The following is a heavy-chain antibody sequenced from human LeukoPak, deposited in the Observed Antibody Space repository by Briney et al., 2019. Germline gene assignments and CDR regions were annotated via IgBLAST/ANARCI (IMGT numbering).Heavy chain of an antibody. CDR2: ILYDGSNK. CDR1: GFTFSSYD. CDR3: ARESSGGFDN. J-gene: IGHJ4*02. D-gene: IGHD3-3*01. Sequence: GGSLRLSCAASGFTFSSYDIHWVRQAPGKGLEWVTIILYDGSNKYHADSVRGRFTISRDNSKNTVYLQMNSLTAEDTAVYYCARESSGGFDNWAQGTLVTVSS. V-gene: IGHV3-33*05.